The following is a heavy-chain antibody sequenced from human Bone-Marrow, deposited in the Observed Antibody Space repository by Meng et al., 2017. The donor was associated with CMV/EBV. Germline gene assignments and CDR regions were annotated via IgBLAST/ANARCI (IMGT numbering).Heavy chain of an antibody. CDR2: VSGSGGAT. J-gene: IGHJ4*02. CDR3: AKSGVPRRLVGYHLDY. V-gene: IGHV3-23*01. D-gene: IGHD2-15*01. Sequence: GGSLRLSCAASGFTFSSFAMNWVRQAPGKGLEWVSVVSGSGGATFYRDSVEGRLTISRDNSRNTVYLHMNGLRGEDTAIYYCAKSGVPRRLVGYHLDYWGQGTLVTVSS. CDR1: GFTFSSFA.